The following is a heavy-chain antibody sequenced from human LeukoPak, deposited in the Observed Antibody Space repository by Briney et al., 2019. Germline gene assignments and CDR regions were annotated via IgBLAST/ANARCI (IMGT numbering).Heavy chain of an antibody. CDR2: IRYDGSDK. V-gene: IGHV3-30*02. CDR1: GFTFSNFG. Sequence: SGGSLRLSCAASGFTFSNFGMHWVRQAPGKGLEWAAFIRYDGSDKYYADSVKGRFSISRDNSKNTLYLEMNRLRAEDTAVYYCARNSSGRFDNWGQGTLVTVSS. J-gene: IGHJ4*02. D-gene: IGHD6-19*01. CDR3: ARNSSGRFDN.